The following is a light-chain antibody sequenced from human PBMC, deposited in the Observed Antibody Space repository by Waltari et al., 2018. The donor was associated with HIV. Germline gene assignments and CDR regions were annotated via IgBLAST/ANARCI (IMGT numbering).Light chain of an antibody. Sequence: QSVLTQPPSASGTPGQRVTISCSGRSSNIGRNSVSWYQNLPGTAPKLLIYNNNQRPSGFRDLFSGSKSGTSASLAISGLQSEDEAEYFCAAWDDSLTGPYVFGTGTKVTVL. CDR3: AAWDDSLTGPYV. V-gene: IGLV1-44*01. J-gene: IGLJ1*01. CDR2: NNN. CDR1: SSNIGRNS.